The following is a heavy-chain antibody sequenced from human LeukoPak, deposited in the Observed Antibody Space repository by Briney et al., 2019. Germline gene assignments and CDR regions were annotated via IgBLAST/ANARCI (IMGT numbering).Heavy chain of an antibody. CDR3: ARRRYDASGYYPSRGRYFDY. CDR1: GGSFSGYY. CDR2: INHSGST. D-gene: IGHD3-22*01. Sequence: PSETLSLTCAVYGGSFSGYYWSWVRQPPEKGLEWIGEINHSGSTNYNPSLKSRVTMSVDTSKNQFSLELTSVTAADTAVYYCARRRYDASGYYPSRGRYFDYWGQGTLVTVSS. J-gene: IGHJ4*02. V-gene: IGHV4-34*01.